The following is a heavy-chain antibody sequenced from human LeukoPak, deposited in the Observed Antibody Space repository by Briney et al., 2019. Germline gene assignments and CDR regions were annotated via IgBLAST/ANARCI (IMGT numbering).Heavy chain of an antibody. Sequence: SETLSLTCTVSGGSISSYYWSWIQQPPGKGLEWIGYIYYSGSTNYNPSLKSRVTISVDTSKNQFSLKLSSVTAADTAVYYCARVREILFDYWGQGTLVTVSS. V-gene: IGHV4-59*01. CDR1: GGSISSYY. CDR3: ARVREILFDY. J-gene: IGHJ4*02. CDR2: IYYSGST. D-gene: IGHD1-26*01.